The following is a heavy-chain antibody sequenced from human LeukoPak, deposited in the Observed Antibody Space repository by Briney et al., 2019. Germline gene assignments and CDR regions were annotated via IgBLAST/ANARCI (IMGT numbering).Heavy chain of an antibody. CDR2: IYTSGST. D-gene: IGHD1-1*01. Sequence: PSETLSLTCTVSGGSISSYYWSWIRQPAGKGLEWIGRIYTSGSTNYNPSLKSRVTMSVDTSKNQFSLKLSSVTAADTAVYYCARRVVTGGSYNWFDPWGQGTLVTVSS. J-gene: IGHJ5*02. CDR1: GGSISSYY. V-gene: IGHV4-4*07. CDR3: ARRVVTGGSYNWFDP.